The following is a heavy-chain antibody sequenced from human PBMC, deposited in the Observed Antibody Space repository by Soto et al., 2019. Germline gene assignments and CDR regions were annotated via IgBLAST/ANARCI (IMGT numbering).Heavy chain of an antibody. J-gene: IGHJ4*02. D-gene: IGHD4-17*01. V-gene: IGHV3-23*01. CDR2: ISGSGGST. CDR1: GFTFSSYA. CDR3: AKGESHYGDYFDY. Sequence: EVQLLESGGRLVQPGGSLRLSCAASGFTFSSYAMSWVRQAPGKGLEWVSAISGSGGSTYYADSVKGRFTISRDNSKNTLYLQMNSLRAEDTAVYYCAKGESHYGDYFDYWGQGTLVTVSS.